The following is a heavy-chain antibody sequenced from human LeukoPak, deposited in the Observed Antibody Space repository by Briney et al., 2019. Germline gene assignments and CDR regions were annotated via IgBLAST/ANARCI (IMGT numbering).Heavy chain of an antibody. Sequence: SVKVSCKASGGTFSSYAISWVRQAPGQGLEWMGGIIPIFGTANYAQKFQGRVTIAADESTSTAYMELSSLRSEDTAVYYCARQQQLVLAGAFDIWGQGTMVTVSS. CDR3: ARQQQLVLAGAFDI. CDR2: IIPIFGTA. D-gene: IGHD6-13*01. J-gene: IGHJ3*02. CDR1: GGTFSSYA. V-gene: IGHV1-69*01.